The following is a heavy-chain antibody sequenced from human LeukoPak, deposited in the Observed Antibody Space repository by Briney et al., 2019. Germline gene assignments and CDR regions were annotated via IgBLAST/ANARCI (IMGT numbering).Heavy chain of an antibody. V-gene: IGHV3-43*02. CDR3: AKSIAAAGYYYYGMDV. D-gene: IGHD6-13*01. J-gene: IGHJ6*02. Sequence: GGSLRLSCAASGLTFDDYAMHWVRQAPGEGLEWVSLISEDGGSTYYADSVKGRFTISRDNSNNSLYLQMNSLRLEDTALYYCAKSIAAAGYYYYGMDVWGQGTTVTVSS. CDR2: ISEDGGST. CDR1: GLTFDDYA.